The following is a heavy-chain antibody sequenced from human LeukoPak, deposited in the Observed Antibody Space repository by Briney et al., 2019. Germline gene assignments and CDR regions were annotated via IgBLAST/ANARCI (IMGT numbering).Heavy chain of an antibody. J-gene: IGHJ4*02. CDR3: AKGKANPYDFDY. CDR2: ISGSGGSS. CDR1: GFTFSSYA. D-gene: IGHD1-14*01. Sequence: QAGGSLRLFCSASGFTFSSYAMSWVRQAPGRGLEWVSAISGSGGSSYYADSVKGRFTISRDNSKNTQYLQMSSLRAEDTAIYYCAKGKANPYDFDYWGQGTLVTVSS. V-gene: IGHV3-23*01.